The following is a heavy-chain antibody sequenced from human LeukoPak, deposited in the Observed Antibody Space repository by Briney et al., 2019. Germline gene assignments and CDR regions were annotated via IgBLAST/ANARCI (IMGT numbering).Heavy chain of an antibody. J-gene: IGHJ4*02. V-gene: IGHV3-23*01. Sequence: GSLRLSCAASGFTFSSYAMSWVRQAPGKGLEWVSAISGSGGSTYYADSVKGRFTISRDNSKNTLYLQMNSLSAEDTAVCYCAKASSRSAIVVVPATDYWGQGTLVTVSS. D-gene: IGHD2-2*01. CDR3: AKASSRSAIVVVPATDY. CDR2: ISGSGGST. CDR1: GFTFSSYA.